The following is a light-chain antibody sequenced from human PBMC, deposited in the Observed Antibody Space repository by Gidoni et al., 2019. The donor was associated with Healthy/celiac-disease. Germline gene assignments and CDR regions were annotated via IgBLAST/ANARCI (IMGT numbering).Light chain of an antibody. CDR2: KAS. Sequence: DIQMTQSPSTLSASVGDRVTITCRASQSISSWLAWYQQKPGKAPKLLIYKASSLESGVPSRFSGSGSGTEFTLTISSLQPDDFATYYCQQYNNYPWTFXXXTKVEIK. CDR3: QQYNNYPWT. V-gene: IGKV1-5*03. CDR1: QSISSW. J-gene: IGKJ1*01.